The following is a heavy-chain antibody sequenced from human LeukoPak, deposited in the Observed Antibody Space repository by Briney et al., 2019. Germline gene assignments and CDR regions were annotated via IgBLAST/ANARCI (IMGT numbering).Heavy chain of an antibody. D-gene: IGHD3-22*01. CDR1: GFTRNDYD. CDR2: IRSSGSSM. J-gene: IGHJ5*02. Sequence: MPGGSLRLSCAASGFTRNDYDMNWIRQAPGKALEWVSYIRSSGSSMSYIDSVKGRFTVSRDNAKNSLYLQMNSLRVEDTAVYYCARIYYYEGSGVFEPWGQGTLVTVSS. CDR3: ARIYYYEGSGVFEP. V-gene: IGHV3-11*01.